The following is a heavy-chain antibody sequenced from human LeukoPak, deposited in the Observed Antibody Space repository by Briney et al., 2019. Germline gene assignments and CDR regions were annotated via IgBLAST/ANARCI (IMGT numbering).Heavy chain of an antibody. CDR1: GGSINNGGYY. Sequence: SSETLSLTCTVSGGSINNGGYYWSWIHQHPGKGLEWIGYIYYSGSSYYNPSLRSRVTMSVDTSKNQFSLKLSSVTAADTAVYYCARDGPLDLFGVVITHTNWFDPWGQGTLVTVSS. D-gene: IGHD3-3*01. J-gene: IGHJ5*02. V-gene: IGHV4-31*03. CDR3: ARDGPLDLFGVVITHTNWFDP. CDR2: IYYSGSS.